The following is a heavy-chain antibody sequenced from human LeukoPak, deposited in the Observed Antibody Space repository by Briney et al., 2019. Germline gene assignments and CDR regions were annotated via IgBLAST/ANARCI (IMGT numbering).Heavy chain of an antibody. CDR1: GYSFTSYG. J-gene: IGHJ6*02. D-gene: IGHD3-10*01. V-gene: IGHV1-18*01. Sequence: ASVKVSCKASGYSFTSYGIHWVRQAPGQGLEWMGWISGYNGNTKYAQDFQGRVTITTDTSTSTAYMELRSLRSDDTAVYYCARELGGAGSYFFPYYAMDVWGQGTTVTVPS. CDR2: ISGYNGNT. CDR3: ARELGGAGSYFFPYYAMDV.